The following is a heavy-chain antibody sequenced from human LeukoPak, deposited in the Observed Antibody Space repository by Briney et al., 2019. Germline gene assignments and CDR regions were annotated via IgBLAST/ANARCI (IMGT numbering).Heavy chain of an antibody. CDR3: ASIKGIAVAGGNNWFDP. CDR2: IIPIFGTA. D-gene: IGHD6-19*01. CDR1: VGTFSSYA. Sequence: GASVNVSCKASVGTFSSYAISWVRQAPGQGLEWMGGIIPIFGTANYAQKFQGRVTITADESTSTAYMELSSLRSEDTVVYYCASIKGIAVAGGNNWFDPWGQGTLVTVSS. J-gene: IGHJ5*02. V-gene: IGHV1-69*13.